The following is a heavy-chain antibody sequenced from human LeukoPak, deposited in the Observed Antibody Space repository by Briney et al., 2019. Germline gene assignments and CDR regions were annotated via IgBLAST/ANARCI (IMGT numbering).Heavy chain of an antibody. CDR1: GFTFSSYG. J-gene: IGHJ4*02. CDR3: AKDPGYCSSTSCYIIAYYFDY. V-gene: IGHV3-30*02. Sequence: GGSLRLSCAASGFTFSSYGMHWVRQAPGKGLEWVAFIRYDGSNKYYAGSVKGRFTISRDNSKNTLYLQMNSLRAEDTAVYYCAKDPGYCSSTSCYIIAYYFDYWGQGTLVTVSS. D-gene: IGHD2-2*02. CDR2: IRYDGSNK.